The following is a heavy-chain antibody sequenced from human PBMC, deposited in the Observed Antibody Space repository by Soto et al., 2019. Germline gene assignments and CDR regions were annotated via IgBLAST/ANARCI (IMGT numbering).Heavy chain of an antibody. V-gene: IGHV4-59*01. D-gene: IGHD3-22*01. CDR3: AGRRYYYDSSGYQPHEGAFDI. J-gene: IGHJ3*02. CDR1: GVFIGVYT. Sequence: AATLSHNSNFSGVFIGVYTWNLIRVTSGKGVDLMGYIYYSGSTNYSLSLNSRVTVSVDTSKNQFSLKLSSVTAADTAVYYCAGRRYYYDSSGYQPHEGAFDIWGQGQMVNV. CDR2: IYYSGST.